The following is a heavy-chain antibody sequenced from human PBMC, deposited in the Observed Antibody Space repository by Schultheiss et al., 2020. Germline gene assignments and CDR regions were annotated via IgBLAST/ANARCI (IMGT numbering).Heavy chain of an antibody. D-gene: IGHD6-19*01. CDR1: GFTFSTYT. CDR3: ARASSIDY. Sequence: GGSLRLSCAASGFTFSTYTMNWVRQAPGKGLEWVSSISSGGSYIYYADSIKGRFTISRDNAKNSLYLQMNSLRAEDTAVYYCARASSIDYWGQGTLVTVSS. J-gene: IGHJ4*02. V-gene: IGHV3-21*01. CDR2: ISSGGSYI.